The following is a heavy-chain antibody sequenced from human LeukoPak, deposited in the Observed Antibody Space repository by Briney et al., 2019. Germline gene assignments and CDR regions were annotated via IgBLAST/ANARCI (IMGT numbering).Heavy chain of an antibody. V-gene: IGHV3-23*01. D-gene: IGHD3-10*01. J-gene: IGHJ4*02. CDR1: GFTLSSYA. Sequence: GGSLRLSCAASGFTLSSYAMSWVGQAPGKGLEWVSAISVSGNTYHADSVKGRFAISRDSSKNTLYLQMNRLRAEDAAVYYCAKDRSGYLAYYFDYWGQGVLVTVSS. CDR3: AKDRSGYLAYYFDY. CDR2: ISVSGNT.